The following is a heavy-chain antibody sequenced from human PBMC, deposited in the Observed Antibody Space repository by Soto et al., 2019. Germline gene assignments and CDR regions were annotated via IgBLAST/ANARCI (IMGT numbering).Heavy chain of an antibody. V-gene: IGHV1-3*01. Sequence: QVQLVQSGAEVKKPRASVKVSCKASGYTFTNYAMHWVRQAPGQRLEWMGWINAASGNTKYSQKFQGRVTISRDTSASTADTELISLRSEATAVYYCARSSCYYYVEYWGQGTLVTVSS. D-gene: IGHD3-22*01. CDR1: GYTFTNYA. CDR3: ARSSCYYYVEY. J-gene: IGHJ4*02. CDR2: INAASGNT.